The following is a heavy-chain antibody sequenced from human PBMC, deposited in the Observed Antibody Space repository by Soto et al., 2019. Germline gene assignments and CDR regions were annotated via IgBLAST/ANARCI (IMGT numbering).Heavy chain of an antibody. Sequence: QVQLVESGGGVVQPGRSLRLSCETSGFSFSVYGMHWVRQAPGKGLEWVAVIWYDASKQFYAASVEGRFTISRDNSKAILYLQMNSLRAEDTAVYYCAAWAEGATEVHWGQGILVTVSS. CDR2: IWYDASKQ. V-gene: IGHV3-33*01. J-gene: IGHJ4*02. CDR3: AAWAEGATEVH. CDR1: GFSFSVYG. D-gene: IGHD2-15*01.